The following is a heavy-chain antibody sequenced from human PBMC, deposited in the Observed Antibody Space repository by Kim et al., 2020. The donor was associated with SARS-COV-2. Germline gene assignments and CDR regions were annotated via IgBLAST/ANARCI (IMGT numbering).Heavy chain of an antibody. V-gene: IGHV3-23*01. CDR3: VKGSGAVAGRMV. CDR1: GFTFATYP. Sequence: GGSLRLSCAASGFTFATYPMIWVRQAPGKGLEWVSGLSGSGASTYYADSVKGRFTISRDNSKNTLFLQMNSLRGEDTAVYYCVKGSGAVAGRMVWGQGTLVTVSS. J-gene: IGHJ4*02. D-gene: IGHD6-19*01. CDR2: LSGSGAST.